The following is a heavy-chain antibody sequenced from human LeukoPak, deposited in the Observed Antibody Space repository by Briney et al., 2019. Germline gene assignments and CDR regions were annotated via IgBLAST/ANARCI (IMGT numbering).Heavy chain of an antibody. V-gene: IGHV4-34*01. CDR2: INHSGST. CDR3: ARCNSGCFGCSFDY. CDR1: GWTFSGYS. Sequence: SATLSLTCAVYGWTFSGYSWSWIRQPPGKGLEWIGEINHSGSTNYSRSHKSRVAISVDRSKNQFSRKLSSVTAADTAVYCCARCNSGCFGCSFDYGGQGTLVTVSS. J-gene: IGHJ4*02. D-gene: IGHD1-26*01.